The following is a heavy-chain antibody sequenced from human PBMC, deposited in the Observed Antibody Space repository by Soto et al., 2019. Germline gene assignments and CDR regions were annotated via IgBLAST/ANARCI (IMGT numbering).Heavy chain of an antibody. Sequence: NPGGSLRLSCTASGFTFSDYYMSWIRQAPGKGLEWLAYISGSGSTTYYTDSVKGRFAISRDNARNSLYLQMNSLRVEDSAVYYFSSCSRTYRDYWGQGTLVTVSS. CDR3: SSCSRTYRDY. CDR2: ISGSGSTT. V-gene: IGHV3-11*01. J-gene: IGHJ4*02. D-gene: IGHD2-2*01. CDR1: GFTFSDYY.